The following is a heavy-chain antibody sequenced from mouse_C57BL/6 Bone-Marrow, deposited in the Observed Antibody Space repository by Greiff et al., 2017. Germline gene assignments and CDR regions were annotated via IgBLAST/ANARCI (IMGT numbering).Heavy chain of an antibody. V-gene: IGHV5-6*01. J-gene: IGHJ3*01. Sequence: EVKLMESGGDLVKPGGSLKLSCAASGFTFSSYGMSWVRQTPDKRLEWVATISSGGSYTYYPDSVKGRFTISRDNAKNTLYLQMSSLKSEDTAMYYCARPLGAWFAYWGQGTLVTVSA. CDR2: ISSGGSYT. CDR1: GFTFSSYG. CDR3: ARPLGAWFAY.